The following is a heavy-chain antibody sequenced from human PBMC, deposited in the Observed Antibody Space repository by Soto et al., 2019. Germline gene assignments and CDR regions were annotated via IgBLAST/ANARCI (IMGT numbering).Heavy chain of an antibody. D-gene: IGHD6-19*01. CDR2: ISAYNGNT. CDR3: ARSSGDIAVAAYFDY. V-gene: IGHV1-18*01. Sequence: ASVTGSCKASGYTFTSDGISWVRQAPGQGLEWMGWISAYNGNTNYAQKLQGRVTMTTDTSTSTAYMELRSLRSDDTAVYYCARSSGDIAVAAYFDYWGQGTLVTVSS. J-gene: IGHJ4*02. CDR1: GYTFTSDG.